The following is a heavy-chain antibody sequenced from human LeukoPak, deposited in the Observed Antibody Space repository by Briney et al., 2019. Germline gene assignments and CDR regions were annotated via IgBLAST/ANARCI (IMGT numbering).Heavy chain of an antibody. Sequence: GGSLRLSCSASGFTFSSYAMHWVRQAPGKGLEYVSAISSNGGSTYYADSVKGRFTISRDNSKNTLYLQMNSLRAEDTAVYYCARKGYSYGYIFDYWGQGTLVTVSS. CDR2: ISSNGGST. D-gene: IGHD5-18*01. V-gene: IGHV3-64*04. J-gene: IGHJ4*02. CDR1: GFTFSSYA. CDR3: ARKGYSYGYIFDY.